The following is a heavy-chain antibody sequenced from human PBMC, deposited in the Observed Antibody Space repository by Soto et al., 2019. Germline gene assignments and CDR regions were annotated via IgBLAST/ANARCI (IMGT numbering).Heavy chain of an antibody. CDR2: IKQEGSEK. CDR1: GFTFSSYW. V-gene: IGHV3-7*01. Sequence: GGSLRLSCAASGFTFSSYWMSWLRQAPGKGLEWVANIKQEGSEKYYVDSVKGRFTISRDNAKNSLYLQMNSLRAEDTAVYYCASFSGWPNAGYYFDYWGQGXLVTVYS. CDR3: ASFSGWPNAGYYFDY. J-gene: IGHJ4*02. D-gene: IGHD6-19*01.